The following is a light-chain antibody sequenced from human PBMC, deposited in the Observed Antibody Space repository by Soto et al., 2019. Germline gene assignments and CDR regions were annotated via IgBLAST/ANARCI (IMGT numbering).Light chain of an antibody. V-gene: IGLV2-11*01. CDR3: CSYAGARYV. CDR2: DVS. Sequence: QSALTQPRSVSGSPGQSVTISCTGTSSDVGGYNYVSWYQQHPGKAPKLMIYDVSKRPSEVPDRFSGSKSGNTASLTISGLQAEDKADYYGCSYAGARYVLGTGTKVTVL. J-gene: IGLJ1*01. CDR1: SSDVGGYNY.